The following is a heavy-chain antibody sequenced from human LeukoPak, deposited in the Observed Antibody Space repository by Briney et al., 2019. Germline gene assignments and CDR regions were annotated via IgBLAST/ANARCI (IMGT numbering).Heavy chain of an antibody. D-gene: IGHD3-10*01. CDR1: GGSISSHY. CDR3: ARDVGYYGSGSYYKGYYYMDV. Sequence: SETLSLTCTVSGGSISSHYWSWIRQPPGKGLEWIGYIYYSGSTNYNPSLKSRVTISVDTSKNQFSLKLSSVTAADTAVYYCARDVGYYGSGSYYKGYYYMDVWGKGTTVTISS. V-gene: IGHV4-59*11. J-gene: IGHJ6*03. CDR2: IYYSGST.